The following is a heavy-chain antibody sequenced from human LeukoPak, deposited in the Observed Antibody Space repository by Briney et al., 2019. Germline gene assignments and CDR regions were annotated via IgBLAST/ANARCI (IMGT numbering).Heavy chain of an antibody. J-gene: IGHJ6*02. CDR1: GFTFSSYA. CDR2: ISYDGSNK. CDR3: AREGYSYGYSYYYGMDV. Sequence: GGSLKLSCAASGFTFSSYAMHWVRQAPGKGLEWVAVISYDGSNKYYADSVKGRFTISRDNSKNTLYLQMNSLRAEDTAVYYCAREGYSYGYSYYYGMDVWGQGTTVTVSS. V-gene: IGHV3-30-3*01. D-gene: IGHD5-18*01.